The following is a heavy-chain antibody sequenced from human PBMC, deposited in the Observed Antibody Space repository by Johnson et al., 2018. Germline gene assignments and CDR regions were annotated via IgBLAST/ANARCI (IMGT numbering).Heavy chain of an antibody. D-gene: IGHD1-20*01. J-gene: IGHJ6*02. Sequence: QVQLQESGPGLVKPSETLSLTCTVSGGSISSYYWSWIRQPPGKGLEWIGYVYYRGSTNYNPPLKSRVTISVAPSKNQFSLKLSSVTAADTAVYYCARTFINWNDEDYYYGMDVWGQGTTVTVSS. CDR1: GGSISSYY. CDR2: VYYRGST. CDR3: ARTFINWNDEDYYYGMDV. V-gene: IGHV4-59*01.